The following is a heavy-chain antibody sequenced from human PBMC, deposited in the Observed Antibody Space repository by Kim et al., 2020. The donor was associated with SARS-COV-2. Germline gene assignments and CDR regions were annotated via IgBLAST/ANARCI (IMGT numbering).Heavy chain of an antibody. CDR1: GGSISYYY. CDR3: ARGKYYYDGSGNPRFWYFDL. V-gene: IGHV4-59*01. CDR2: VFDSGST. J-gene: IGHJ2*01. D-gene: IGHD3-22*01. Sequence: SETLSLTGTVSGGSISYYYWSWIRQPPGKGLEWIGYVFDSGSTNYNPSLKSRVTISLDTSKKQFSLQLISVTAADTAVYYCARGKYYYDGSGNPRFWYFDLWGRGTLVTVSS.